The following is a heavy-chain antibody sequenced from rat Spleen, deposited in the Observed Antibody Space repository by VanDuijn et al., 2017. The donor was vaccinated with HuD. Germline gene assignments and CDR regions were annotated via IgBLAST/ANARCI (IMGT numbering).Heavy chain of an antibody. Sequence: QLQESGPGLVKPSQSLSLTCSVTGHSIDSSYRWNWIRKFPGNKLEWMGYINGAGSTNYNPSLKSRISITRDISKNQFFLQVNSVTTEDTATYYCARWDYYSPRWYFDFWGPGTMVTVSS. V-gene: IGHV3-3*01. D-gene: IGHD1-1*01. CDR1: GHSIDSSYR. J-gene: IGHJ1*01. CDR2: INGAGST. CDR3: ARWDYYSPRWYFDF.